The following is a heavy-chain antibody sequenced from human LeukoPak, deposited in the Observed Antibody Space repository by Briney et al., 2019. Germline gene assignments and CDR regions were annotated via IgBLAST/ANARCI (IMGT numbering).Heavy chain of an antibody. Sequence: GGSLRLSCAASGFTFSSYAMTWVRQAPGKGLEWVSTISRSGDSTHYGDSVKGRFTISRDNSKNTLYLHMDSLRAEDTAVYYCAKVPQGTNYGYWGQGTLVTVSS. V-gene: IGHV3-23*01. CDR2: ISRSGDST. CDR3: AKVPQGTNYGY. J-gene: IGHJ4*02. CDR1: GFTFSSYA. D-gene: IGHD4-17*01.